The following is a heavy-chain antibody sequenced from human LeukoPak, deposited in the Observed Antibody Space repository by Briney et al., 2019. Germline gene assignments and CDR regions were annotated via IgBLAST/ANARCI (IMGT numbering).Heavy chain of an antibody. CDR1: GFIFNNYA. CDR2: ISWNSGSI. D-gene: IGHD6-19*01. J-gene: IGHJ4*02. V-gene: IGHV3-9*01. Sequence: GRSLRLSCAGSGFIFNNYAMHWVRQPPGKGLEWVSGISWNSGSIDYADSVKGRFTISRDNARNSLYLQMNSLRVEDTAFYYCAKDNRRHYTSGPNPDSLHWGQGALVTVSS. CDR3: AKDNRRHYTSGPNPDSLH.